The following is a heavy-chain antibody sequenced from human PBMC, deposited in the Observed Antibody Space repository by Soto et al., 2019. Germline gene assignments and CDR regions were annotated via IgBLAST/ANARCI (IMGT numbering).Heavy chain of an antibody. J-gene: IGHJ3*01. CDR1: GFTFSDYY. CDR2: ISSSGNNI. CDR3: TKGSQSPYCTNGVCSGAFDL. V-gene: IGHV3-11*01. Sequence: PGGSLRLSCAASGFTFSDYYMSWIRQAPGKGLEWVSYISSSGNNINYADSVKGRFTISRDDAKNSLYLQMNSLRPEDTAFYYCTKGSQSPYCTNGVCSGAFDLWGQGTMVTVSS. D-gene: IGHD2-8*01.